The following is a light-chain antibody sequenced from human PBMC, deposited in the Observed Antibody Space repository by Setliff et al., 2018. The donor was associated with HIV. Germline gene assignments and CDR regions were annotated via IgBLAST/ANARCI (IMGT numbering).Light chain of an antibody. CDR3: ASYTSRSTYV. CDR2: DVN. J-gene: IGLJ1*01. V-gene: IGLV2-14*03. CDR1: TNDVGGYNY. Sequence: QSALTQPASVSGSPGQSITISCTGTTNDVGGYNYASWYQQHPGKAPKHMIYDVNNRPSGISDRFSGSKAGNTASLTISGLQTEDEADYYCASYTSRSTYVFGTGTKVTVL.